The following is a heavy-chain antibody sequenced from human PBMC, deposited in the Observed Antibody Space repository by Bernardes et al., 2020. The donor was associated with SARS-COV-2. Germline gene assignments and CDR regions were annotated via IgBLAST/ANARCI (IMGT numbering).Heavy chain of an antibody. CDR2: ISGSGGST. CDR3: AKDPQRNDYGDYFDY. D-gene: IGHD4-17*01. V-gene: IGHV3-23*01. J-gene: IGHJ4*02. Sequence: VGSLILSCAASGFTFRSSAMSWVRQAPGTGLAWVSAISGSGGSTYYADSVKGRFTISRDNSKNTLYLQMNSLRAEDTAVYYCAKDPQRNDYGDYFDYWGQGTLVTVSS. CDR1: GFTFRSSA.